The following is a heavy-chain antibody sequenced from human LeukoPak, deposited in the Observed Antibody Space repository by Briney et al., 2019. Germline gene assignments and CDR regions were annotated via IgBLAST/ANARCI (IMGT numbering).Heavy chain of an antibody. V-gene: IGHV3-30*03. CDR1: GFTFSSYG. CDR2: ISYDGSNK. J-gene: IGHJ4*02. D-gene: IGHD6-19*01. Sequence: GRSLRLSCAASGFTFSSYGMHWVRQAPGKGLEWVAVISYDGSNKYYADSVKGRFTISRDNSKNTLYLQMNSLRAEDTAVYFCAREGYTNGWYRNWGQGTLVTVSS. CDR3: AREGYTNGWYRN.